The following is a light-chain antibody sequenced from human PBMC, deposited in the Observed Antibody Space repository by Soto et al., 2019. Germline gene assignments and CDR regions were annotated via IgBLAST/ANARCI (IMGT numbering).Light chain of an antibody. Sequence: EIVLTQSPGTLSLSPGERATLSCRASQGVANSYLAWYQQKPGQAPRLLIHGASSRATGIPESFSGSGYGTDFTLTINQLASADFAVYYCQQYGTLITFGQGTRLQIK. CDR2: GAS. CDR3: QQYGTLIT. CDR1: QGVANSY. J-gene: IGKJ5*01. V-gene: IGKV3-20*01.